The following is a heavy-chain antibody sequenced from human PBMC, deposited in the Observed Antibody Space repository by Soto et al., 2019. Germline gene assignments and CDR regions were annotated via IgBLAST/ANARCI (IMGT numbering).Heavy chain of an antibody. CDR1: GFTFSNAW. CDR2: IKSKTDGGTT. Sequence: EVQLVESGGGLVKPGGSLRLSCAASGFTFSNAWMNWVRQAPGKGLEWVGRIKSKTDGGTTDYAAPVKGRFTISRDDSNNTLNLQMNSLKTEDTAVYYCTTAPLIVGATTGGFDYWGQGTLVTVSS. J-gene: IGHJ4*02. D-gene: IGHD1-26*01. CDR3: TTAPLIVGATTGGFDY. V-gene: IGHV3-15*07.